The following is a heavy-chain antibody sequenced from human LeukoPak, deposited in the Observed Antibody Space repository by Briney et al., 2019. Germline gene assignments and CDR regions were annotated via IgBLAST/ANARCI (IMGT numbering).Heavy chain of an antibody. V-gene: IGHV4-59*01. D-gene: IGHD6-19*01. CDR1: GGSMNSYY. J-gene: IGHJ4*02. CDR2: IFHSGST. CDR3: ASASSGWYPY. Sequence: SETLSLTCSVSGGSMNSYYWSWIRQPPGQGLEWIGYIFHSGSTNYNPSLKSRVTISMDTPNKQFSLKLSSVTAADTAVYYCASASSGWYPYWGQGTLVTVSS.